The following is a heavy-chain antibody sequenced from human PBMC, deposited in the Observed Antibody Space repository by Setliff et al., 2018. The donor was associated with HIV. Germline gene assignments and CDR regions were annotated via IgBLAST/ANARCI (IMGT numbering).Heavy chain of an antibody. V-gene: IGHV1-2*02. D-gene: IGHD4-4*01. CDR3: ARGLPAVPPTY. CDR2: INHNSGGG. J-gene: IGHJ4*02. CDR1: GYTFTGHD. Sequence: ASVKVSCKASGYTFTGHDLHWVRQAPGQGLEWMGWINHNSGGGNYAQKFQGRVTMTSDTSISTAYMELSSLISDDTALYYCARGLPAVPPTYWGQGTLVTVS.